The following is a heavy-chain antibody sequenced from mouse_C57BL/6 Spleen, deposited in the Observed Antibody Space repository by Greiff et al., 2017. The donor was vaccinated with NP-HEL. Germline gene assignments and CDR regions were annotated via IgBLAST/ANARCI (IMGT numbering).Heavy chain of an antibody. D-gene: IGHD2-4*01. CDR3: ASVYDYDGDY. J-gene: IGHJ2*01. CDR1: GYAFSSYW. V-gene: IGHV1-80*01. Sequence: VQLQQSGAELVKPGASVKISCKASGYAFSSYWMNWVKLRPGKGLEWIGQIYPGDGDTNYNGKFKGKATLTADKSSSTAYMQLSSLTSEDSAVYFCASVYDYDGDYWGQGTTLTVSS. CDR2: IYPGDGDT.